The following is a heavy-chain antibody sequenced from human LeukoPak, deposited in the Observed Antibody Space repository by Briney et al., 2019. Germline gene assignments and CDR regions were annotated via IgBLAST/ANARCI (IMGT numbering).Heavy chain of an antibody. D-gene: IGHD4-23*01. V-gene: IGHV3-33*01. CDR2: IWYDGSNK. CDR3: ARGRGADYGGNSGYFDY. Sequence: GGSLRLSCAASGFTFSSYGMHWVRQAPGKGLEWVAVIWYDGSNKYYADSVKGRFTISRDNPKNTLYVQMNSLRAEDTAVYYCARGRGADYGGNSGYFDYWGQGTLVTVSS. CDR1: GFTFSSYG. J-gene: IGHJ4*02.